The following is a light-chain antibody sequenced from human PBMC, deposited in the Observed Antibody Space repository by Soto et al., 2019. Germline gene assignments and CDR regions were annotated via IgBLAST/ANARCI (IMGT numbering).Light chain of an antibody. V-gene: IGLV2-14*01. CDR3: SSYTRIPSFEV. CDR2: EVS. CDR1: TSDVVGDNF. Sequence: QAALTQPASVSGSPGQSRTISCTGTTSDVVGDNFFSWYQQYPGKAHKLMIYEVSNRPSGVSNRFSGSKSGNTASLTISGLQAEDEAYYYCSSYTRIPSFEVLGGGTQLTV. J-gene: IGLJ2*01.